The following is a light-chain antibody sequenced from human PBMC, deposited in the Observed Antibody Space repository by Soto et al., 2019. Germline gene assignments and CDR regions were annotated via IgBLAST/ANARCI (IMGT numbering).Light chain of an antibody. V-gene: IGKV3D-15*01. CDR1: QSVGSN. CDR3: QQYETFSGT. CDR2: GAS. Sequence: ERVMTQSPATLSVSPGERATLSCRASQSVGSNLAWYQQKPGQAPRLLIFGASSRATGIPDRFSGSGSGTKFTLTIASLQPDDFATYYCQQYETFSGTFGPGTKVDI. J-gene: IGKJ1*01.